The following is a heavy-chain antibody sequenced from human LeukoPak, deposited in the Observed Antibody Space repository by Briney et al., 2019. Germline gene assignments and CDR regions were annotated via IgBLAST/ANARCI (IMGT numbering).Heavy chain of an antibody. CDR2: ISYDGSNK. CDR3: ARKREGYDFWSAAGGFDA. D-gene: IGHD3-3*01. J-gene: IGHJ5*02. V-gene: IGHV3-30-3*01. CDR1: GFTFSSYA. Sequence: SGGSLRLSCAASGFTFSSYAMPWVRQAPGKGLEWVAVISYDGSNKYYADSVKGRFTISRDNSKNTLYLQMNSLRAEDTAVYYCARKREGYDFWSAAGGFDAWGQGTLVTVSS.